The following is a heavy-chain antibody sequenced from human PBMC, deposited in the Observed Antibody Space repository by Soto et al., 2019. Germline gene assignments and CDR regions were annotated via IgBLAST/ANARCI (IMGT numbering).Heavy chain of an antibody. J-gene: IGHJ4*02. Sequence: GGSLRLSCAASGFTFSGSAMHWVRQASGKGLEWVGRIRSKANSYATAYAASVKGRFTISRDDSKNTAYLQMNSLKTEDTAVYYCTRQPGSPIAAPDYWGQGTLVTVSS. CDR1: GFTFSGSA. V-gene: IGHV3-73*01. CDR3: TRQPGSPIAAPDY. D-gene: IGHD6-25*01. CDR2: IRSKANSYAT.